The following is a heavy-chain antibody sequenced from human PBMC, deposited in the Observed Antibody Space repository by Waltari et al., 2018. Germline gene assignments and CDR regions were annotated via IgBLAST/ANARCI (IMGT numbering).Heavy chain of an antibody. J-gene: IGHJ4*02. Sequence: EVQLVESGGNLIQPGWSLRLSCAASGFTVRTNCLSWVRQAPGKGLEWVSIIYSGGNTYYAGAVKGRFTISRDNYKNMVYLEMNSLRAEDTAVYYCAKQSPSYTRGWYPLESWGPGTLVTVSP. CDR1: GFTVRTNC. V-gene: IGHV3-53*01. D-gene: IGHD6-19*01. CDR2: IYSGGNT. CDR3: AKQSPSYTRGWYPLES.